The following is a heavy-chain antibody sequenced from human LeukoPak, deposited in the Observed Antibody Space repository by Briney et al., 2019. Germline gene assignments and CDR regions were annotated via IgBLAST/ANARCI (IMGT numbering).Heavy chain of an antibody. D-gene: IGHD2-15*01. CDR1: GGSFSGYY. Sequence: SETLSLTCAVYGGSFSGYYWSWIRQPPGKGLEWIGEINHSGSTNYNPSLKSRVTISVDTSKNQFSLKLSSVTAADTAVYYCARSPAYCSGGSCYLDYLGQGTLVIVSS. J-gene: IGHJ4*02. V-gene: IGHV4-34*01. CDR2: INHSGST. CDR3: ARSPAYCSGGSCYLDY.